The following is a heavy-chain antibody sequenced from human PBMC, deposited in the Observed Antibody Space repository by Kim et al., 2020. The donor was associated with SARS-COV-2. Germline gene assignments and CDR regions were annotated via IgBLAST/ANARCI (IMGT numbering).Heavy chain of an antibody. J-gene: IGHJ5*02. CDR2: IYYSGST. CDR3: ARDPGGAVAGTTWFDP. Sequence: SETLSLTCTVSGGSISSYYWSWIRQPPGKGLEWIGYIYYSGSTNYNPSLKSRVTISVDTSKNQFSLKLSSVTAADTAVYYCARDPGGAVAGTTWFDPWGQGTLVTVSS. D-gene: IGHD6-19*01. CDR1: GGSISSYY. V-gene: IGHV4-59*01.